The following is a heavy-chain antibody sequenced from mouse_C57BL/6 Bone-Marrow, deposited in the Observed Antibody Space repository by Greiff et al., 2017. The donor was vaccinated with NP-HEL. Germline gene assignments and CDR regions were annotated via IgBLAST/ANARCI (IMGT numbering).Heavy chain of an antibody. D-gene: IGHD2-2*01. V-gene: IGHV14-4*01. CDR3: TLWLRHAMDY. CDR2: IDPENGDT. J-gene: IGHJ4*01. CDR1: GFNIKDDY. Sequence: VQLKESGAELVRPGASVKLSCTASGFNIKDDYMHWVKQRPEQGLEWIGWIDPENGDTEYASKFQGKATITADTSSNTAYLQLSSLTSEDTAVYYCTLWLRHAMDYWGQGTSVTVSS.